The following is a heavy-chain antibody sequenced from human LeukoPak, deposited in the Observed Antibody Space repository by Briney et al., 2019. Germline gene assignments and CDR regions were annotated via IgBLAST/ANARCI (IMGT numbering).Heavy chain of an antibody. V-gene: IGHV4-4*07. CDR2: IYTSGST. J-gene: IGHJ4*02. CDR3: ARSSPDFWSGYYTFDY. CDR1: GGSISSYY. D-gene: IGHD3-3*01. Sequence: SETLSLTCTVSGGSISSYYWSWIRQPAGKGLEWIGRIYTSGSTNYNPSLKSRVTMSVDTSKNQFSLKLSSVTAADTAVYYCARSSPDFWSGYYTFDYWGQGTLVTVSS.